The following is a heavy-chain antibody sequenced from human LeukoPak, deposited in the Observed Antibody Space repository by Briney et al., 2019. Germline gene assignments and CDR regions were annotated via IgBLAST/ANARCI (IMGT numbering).Heavy chain of an antibody. D-gene: IGHD2-2*01. CDR2: IYYSGST. CDR3: ARLLGYCSSTSCGRGWFDP. V-gene: IGHV4-59*08. Sequence: SETLSLTCTVSGGSISSYYWSSIRQPPGKGLEWIGYIYYSGSTNYDPSLKSRVTISVDTSKNQFSLKLSSVTAADTAVYYCARLLGYCSSTSCGRGWFDPWGQGTLVTVSS. CDR1: GGSISSYY. J-gene: IGHJ5*02.